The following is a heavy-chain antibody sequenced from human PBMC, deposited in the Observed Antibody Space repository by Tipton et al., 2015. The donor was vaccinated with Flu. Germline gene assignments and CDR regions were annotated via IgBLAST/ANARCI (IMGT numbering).Heavy chain of an antibody. CDR2: IYYSGST. Sequence: TLSLTCTVSGGSISSSSYYWGWIRQPPGKGLEWIGSIYYSGSTYYNPSLRSRVTISVDTSKNQFSLKLSSVTAADTAVYYCARGSSGSYRRAPIAEYFQHWGQGTLVTVSS. V-gene: IGHV4-39*07. J-gene: IGHJ1*01. CDR3: ARGSSGSYRRAPIAEYFQH. D-gene: IGHD1-26*01. CDR1: GGSISSSSYY.